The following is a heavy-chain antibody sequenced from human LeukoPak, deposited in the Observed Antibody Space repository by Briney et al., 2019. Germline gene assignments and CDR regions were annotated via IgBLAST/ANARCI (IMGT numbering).Heavy chain of an antibody. CDR2: ISGSGGST. CDR3: AKRGDYELYYYYGMDV. V-gene: IGHV3-23*01. D-gene: IGHD4-17*01. CDR1: GFTFSSYA. Sequence: GGSLRLSCAASGFTFSSYAMSWVRQAPGKGLEWVSGISGSGGSTYYADSVKGRFTISRDNSKNTLYLQMNSLGAEDTAVYYCAKRGDYELYYYYGMDVWGQGTTVTVSS. J-gene: IGHJ6*02.